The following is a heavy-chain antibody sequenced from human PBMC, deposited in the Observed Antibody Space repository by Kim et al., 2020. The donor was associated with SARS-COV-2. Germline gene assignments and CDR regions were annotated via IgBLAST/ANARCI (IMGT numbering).Heavy chain of an antibody. J-gene: IGHJ4*02. V-gene: IGHV4-59*08. Sequence: SETLSLTCTVSGGSISSNYWSWIRQPPGKGLEWIGYSSYSGNTNYNPSLKSRVTISVDTSKNHFSLRLTAVTAADTAVYYCAGRSRLEYWGPGALVTVSS. CDR1: GGSISSNY. CDR3: AGRSRLEY. D-gene: IGHD2-2*01. CDR2: SSYSGNT.